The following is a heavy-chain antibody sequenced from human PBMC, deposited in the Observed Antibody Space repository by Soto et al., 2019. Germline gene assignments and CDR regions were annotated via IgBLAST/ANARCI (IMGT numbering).Heavy chain of an antibody. CDR2: IYYSGST. CDR1: GGSISSSSYY. D-gene: IGHD3-3*01. J-gene: IGHJ4*02. CDR3: ARRTTIFGVVIILNYFDY. Sequence: SETLSLTCTVSGGSISSSSYYWGWIRQPPGKGLEWIGSIYYSGSTYYNPSLKSRVTISVDTSKNQFSLKLSSVTAADTAVYYCARRTTIFGVVIILNYFDYWGQGTLVTVSS. V-gene: IGHV4-39*01.